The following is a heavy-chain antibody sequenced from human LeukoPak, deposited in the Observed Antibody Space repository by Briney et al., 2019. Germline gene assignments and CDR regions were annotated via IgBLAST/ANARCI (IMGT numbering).Heavy chain of an antibody. CDR1: GLTFSSHA. Sequence: GGSLRLSCEASGLTFSSHAMSWVRQAPGKGLEWVSAISGSGGSTYYADSVKGRFTISRDNSKNTLYLQMNSLRAEDTAVYYCAKQIEEQWLFDYWGQGTLVTVSS. D-gene: IGHD6-19*01. J-gene: IGHJ4*02. V-gene: IGHV3-23*01. CDR2: ISGSGGST. CDR3: AKQIEEQWLFDY.